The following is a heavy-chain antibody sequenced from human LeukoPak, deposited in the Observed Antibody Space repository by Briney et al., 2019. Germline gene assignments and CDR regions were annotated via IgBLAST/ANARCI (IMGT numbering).Heavy chain of an antibody. CDR3: ARARRDYYDSSGYPYGGIDY. Sequence: PGRSLRLSCAASGFTFSSYGMHWVRQAPGKGLEWVAVIWYDGSNKYYADSVKGRFTISRGNSKNTLYLQMNSLRAEDMAVYYCARARRDYYDSSGYPYGGIDYWGQGTLVTVSS. J-gene: IGHJ4*02. V-gene: IGHV3-33*01. CDR2: IWYDGSNK. CDR1: GFTFSSYG. D-gene: IGHD3-22*01.